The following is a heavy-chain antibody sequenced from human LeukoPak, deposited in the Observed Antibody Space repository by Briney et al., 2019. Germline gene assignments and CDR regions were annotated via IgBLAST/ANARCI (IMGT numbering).Heavy chain of an antibody. CDR1: GFTFDDHG. D-gene: IGHD3-10*01. CDR2: IKWDGGRT. Sequence: GGSLRLSCAASGFTFDDHGMSWVRQAPGKGLEWVSGIKWDGGRTGYVDSVKGRFTISRDNAKNSVYLQMNSLRAEDTAFYYCTKTQMDYYGSGSHYFFDYWGQGTLVTVSS. CDR3: TKTQMDYYGSGSHYFFDY. J-gene: IGHJ4*02. V-gene: IGHV3-20*04.